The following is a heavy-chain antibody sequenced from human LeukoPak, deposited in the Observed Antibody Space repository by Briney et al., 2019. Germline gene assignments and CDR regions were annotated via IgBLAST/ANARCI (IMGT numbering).Heavy chain of an antibody. D-gene: IGHD1-26*01. CDR3: ARDPSDGVGATN. CDR2: ISGSGGST. V-gene: IGHV3-23*01. CDR1: GFTFSSYA. Sequence: QPGGSLRLSCAASGFTFSSYAMSWVRQAPGKGLEWVSAISGSGGSTYFADSVKGRFTISRDNSKNTLYLQMNSLRAEDTAVYYCARDPSDGVGATNWGQGTLVTVSS. J-gene: IGHJ4*02.